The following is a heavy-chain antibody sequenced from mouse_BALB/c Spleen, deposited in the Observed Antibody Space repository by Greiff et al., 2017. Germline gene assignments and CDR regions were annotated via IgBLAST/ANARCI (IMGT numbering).Heavy chain of an antibody. CDR1: GFSLSRYS. D-gene: IGHD2-4*01. CDR3: ARITTWFAY. J-gene: IGHJ3*01. V-gene: IGHV2-6-4*01. Sequence: QVQLKESGPGLVAPSQSLSITCTVSGFSLSRYSVHWVRQPPGKGLEWLGMIWSGGSTDYNAAFISRLSISKDNSKSQVFFKMNSLQANDTAIYYCARITTWFAYWGQGTLVTVSA. CDR2: IWSGGST.